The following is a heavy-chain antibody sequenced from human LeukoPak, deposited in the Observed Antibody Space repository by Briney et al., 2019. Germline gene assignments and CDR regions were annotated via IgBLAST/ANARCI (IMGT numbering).Heavy chain of an antibody. V-gene: IGHV3-21*01. CDR2: ISSSSSYI. CDR3: AGYSCAMYNRFDS. Sequence: PGGSLRLSFAASGFTFSSYSMNWVRQAAGKGLEWVSSISSSSSYIYYADSVKGRFTISRDNAKNSLYLQMNSLRAEDTAVYYCAGYSCAMYNRFDSWGQGTLVTVSS. D-gene: IGHD6-19*01. J-gene: IGHJ5*01. CDR1: GFTFSSYS.